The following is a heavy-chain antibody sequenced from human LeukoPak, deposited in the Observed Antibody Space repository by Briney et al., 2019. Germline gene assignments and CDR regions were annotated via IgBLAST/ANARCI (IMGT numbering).Heavy chain of an antibody. CDR3: ARVDRASGSPLEYDF. V-gene: IGHV1-18*01. Sequence: ASVKVSCKASGYNFNTYGISWVRQAPGQGLEWMGWISTYSGKTNSAQKFQDRLTMTTDTSTSAAFMDLRTLRSDDTAFYYCARVDRASGSPLEYDFWGQGTLVTVSS. CDR1: GYNFNTYG. CDR2: ISTYSGKT. J-gene: IGHJ4*02. D-gene: IGHD1-26*01.